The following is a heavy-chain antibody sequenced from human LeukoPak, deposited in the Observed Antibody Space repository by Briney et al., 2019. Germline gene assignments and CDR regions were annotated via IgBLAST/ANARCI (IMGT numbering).Heavy chain of an antibody. D-gene: IGHD3-10*01. CDR3: ARMGLRVRGAVDY. V-gene: IGHV4-31*03. CDR2: IYYSGST. Sequence: SQTLSLTCTVSGGSISSGGYYWSWIRQRPGKGLEWIGYIYYSGSTYYNPSLKSRVTISVDTSKNQSSLKLSSVTAADTAVYYCARMGLRVRGAVDYWGQGTLVTVSS. CDR1: GGSISSGGYY. J-gene: IGHJ4*02.